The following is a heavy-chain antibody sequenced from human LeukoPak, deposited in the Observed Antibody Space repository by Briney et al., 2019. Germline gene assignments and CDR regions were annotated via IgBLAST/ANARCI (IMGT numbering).Heavy chain of an antibody. D-gene: IGHD3-9*01. V-gene: IGHV3-7*05. CDR3: ASNNDWSFDY. CDR1: GFTFSSHW. J-gene: IGHJ4*02. CDR2: IKEDGSVK. Sequence: PGRSLSLSCAGSGFTFSSHWMSWLRQAPGKGLEWVANIKEDGSVKNYGDSVKGRFTVSRDNAKNSPYLQMNSLRVEDTAVYYCASNNDWSFDYGGQGTLVTVSS.